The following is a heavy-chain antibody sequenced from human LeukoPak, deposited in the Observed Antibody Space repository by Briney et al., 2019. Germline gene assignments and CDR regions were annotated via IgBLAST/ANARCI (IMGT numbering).Heavy chain of an antibody. CDR2: IYPDDSDT. Sequence: GESLKISCKGSGYSFTSYWIGWVRQMPGKGLEWMGIIYPDDSDTRYSPSFQGQVTISADKSISTAYLQWSSLKASDTAMYYCAISYTVTTHYFDYWGQGTLVTVSS. J-gene: IGHJ4*02. D-gene: IGHD4-17*01. V-gene: IGHV5-51*01. CDR3: AISYTVTTHYFDY. CDR1: GYSFTSYW.